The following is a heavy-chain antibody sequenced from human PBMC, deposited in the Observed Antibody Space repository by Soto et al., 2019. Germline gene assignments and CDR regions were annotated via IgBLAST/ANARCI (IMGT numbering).Heavy chain of an antibody. CDR2: IIPIFGTA. CDR3: AWGIAARLNWFDP. Sequence: SXKVSFTASGGTXISYAIRVVRQAPGQGLEWMGGIIPIFGTANYAQKFQGRVTITADESTRTAYIELISLRSEDTDVYYCAWGIAARLNWFDPWGQGTLVTVSS. CDR1: GGTXISYA. D-gene: IGHD6-6*01. V-gene: IGHV1-69*13. J-gene: IGHJ5*02.